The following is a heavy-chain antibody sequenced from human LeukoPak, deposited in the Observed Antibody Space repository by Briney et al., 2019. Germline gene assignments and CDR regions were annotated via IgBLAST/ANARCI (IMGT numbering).Heavy chain of an antibody. CDR2: MNPNSGNT. CDR3: AIYFSTYYYDSSGTFDY. V-gene: IGHV1-8*01. D-gene: IGHD3-22*01. J-gene: IGHJ4*02. CDR1: GYTFTSYD. Sequence: ASVKVSCKASGYTFTSYDINWVRQATGQGREWMGWMNPNSGNTGYAQKFQGRVTMTRNTSISTAYMELRSLRSEDTAVYYCAIYFSTYYYDSSGTFDYWGQGTLVTVSS.